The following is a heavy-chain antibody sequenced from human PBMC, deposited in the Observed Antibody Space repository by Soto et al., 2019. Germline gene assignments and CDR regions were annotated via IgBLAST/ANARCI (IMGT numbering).Heavy chain of an antibody. CDR3: ARDLGSSWYPEYFRH. V-gene: IGHV3-48*01. D-gene: IGHD6-13*01. CDR2: ISGSSSSTI. J-gene: IGHJ1*01. CDR1: GFTFSSYN. Sequence: PGGSLRLSCAASGFTFSSYNMNWVRQAPGKGLDWVSYISGSSSSTIYYADSVKGRFTISRDNAKNSLYLQMNSLRAEDTAVYYCARDLGSSWYPEYFRHWGQGTLVTISS.